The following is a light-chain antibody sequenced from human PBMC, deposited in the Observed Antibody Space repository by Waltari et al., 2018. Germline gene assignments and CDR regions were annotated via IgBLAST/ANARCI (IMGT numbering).Light chain of an antibody. CDR1: QSVSSY. CDR3: QQRSNWPGT. J-gene: IGKJ2*01. Sequence: EIALTQSPATLSLSPGERATLPCRASQSVSSYLGWYQRKHGQAPRLLIYDASNRATGIPARFSGSGSGTDFTLTISSLEPEDFAVYYCQQRSNWPGTFGQGTKLEI. CDR2: DAS. V-gene: IGKV3-11*01.